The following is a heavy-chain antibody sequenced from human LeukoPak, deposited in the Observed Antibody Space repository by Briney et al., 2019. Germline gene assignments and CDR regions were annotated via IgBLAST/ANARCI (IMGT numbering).Heavy chain of an antibody. CDR3: ARHGGAYSFDS. D-gene: IGHD4-11*01. CDR2: IYYIGST. Sequence: SETLSLTCTVSGGSISSYYWSWVRQPPGKGLEWIGCIYYIGSTNYNPSLKSRVTISVDTSKNQFSLKLSSVTAADTAVYYCARHGGAYSFDSWGQGTLVTVSS. V-gene: IGHV4-59*08. CDR1: GGSISSYY. J-gene: IGHJ4*02.